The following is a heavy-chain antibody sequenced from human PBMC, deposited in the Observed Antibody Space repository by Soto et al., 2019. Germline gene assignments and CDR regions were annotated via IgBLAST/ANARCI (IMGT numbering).Heavy chain of an antibody. CDR2: IYYSGST. CDR3: ARLIFVSYMDV. CDR1: GGSISSYY. Sequence: SETLSLTCTVSGGSISSYYWSWIRQPPGKGLEWIGYIYYSGSTNYNPSLKSRVTISVDTSKNQFSLKLSSVTAADTAVYYCARLIFVSYMDVWGKGTTVTVSS. J-gene: IGHJ6*03. D-gene: IGHD3-3*01. V-gene: IGHV4-59*01.